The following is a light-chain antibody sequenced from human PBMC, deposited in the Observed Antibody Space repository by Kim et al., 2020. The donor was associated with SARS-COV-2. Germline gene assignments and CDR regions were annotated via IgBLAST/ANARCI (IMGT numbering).Light chain of an antibody. CDR1: KLGDKY. J-gene: IGLJ2*01. Sequence: SYELTQSPSVSVSPGQTANITCSGDKLGDKYACWYQQKPGQSPVLVIYQDSKRPSGIPERFSGSNSGNTATLTISGTQAMDEADYYCQAWDSSTVVFGGGTQLTVL. CDR3: QAWDSSTVV. V-gene: IGLV3-1*01. CDR2: QDS.